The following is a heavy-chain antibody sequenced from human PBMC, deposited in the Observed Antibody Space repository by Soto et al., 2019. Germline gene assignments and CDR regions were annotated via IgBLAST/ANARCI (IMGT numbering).Heavy chain of an antibody. D-gene: IGHD3-9*01. CDR1: GFTFSSYW. CDR3: ARDRIDILTGY. V-gene: IGHV3-7*01. Sequence: GGSLRLSCAASGFTFSSYWMSWVRQAPGKGLEWVANIKQDGSDKYYVDSVKGRFTISRDNAKNSLYLQMNSLRAEDTAVYYCARDRIDILTGYWGQGTLVTVSS. CDR2: IKQDGSDK. J-gene: IGHJ4*02.